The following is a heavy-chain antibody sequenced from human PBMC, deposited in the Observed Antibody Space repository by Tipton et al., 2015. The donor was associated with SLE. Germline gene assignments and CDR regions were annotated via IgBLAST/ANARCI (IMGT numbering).Heavy chain of an antibody. J-gene: IGHJ3*02. CDR2: ISYDGSNK. CDR1: GFTFSSYA. CDR3: ARDLDDAFDI. V-gene: IGHV3-30-3*01. D-gene: IGHD1-1*01. Sequence: SLRLSCAASGFTFSSYAMHWVRQAPGRGLEWVAFISYDGSNKYYADSVKGRFTISRDNSQNTLYLQMSSLRTEDTAVYYCARDLDDAFDIWGQGTMVTVSS.